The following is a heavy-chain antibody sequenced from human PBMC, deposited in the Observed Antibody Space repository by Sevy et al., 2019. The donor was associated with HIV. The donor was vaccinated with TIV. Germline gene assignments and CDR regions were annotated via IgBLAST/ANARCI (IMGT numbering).Heavy chain of an antibody. CDR2: ISGSGGST. CDR1: RFTFSSYA. CDR3: AKIESIAACLAYYYMDV. V-gene: IGHV3-23*01. J-gene: IGHJ6*03. Sequence: GGSLRLSCAASRFTFSSYAMSWVRQAPGKGLEWVSAISGSGGSTYYSDSVKGRFTISRDNSKNTLYLQMNSLRAEDTAVYYCAKIESIAACLAYYYMDVWGKGTTVTVSS. D-gene: IGHD6-6*01.